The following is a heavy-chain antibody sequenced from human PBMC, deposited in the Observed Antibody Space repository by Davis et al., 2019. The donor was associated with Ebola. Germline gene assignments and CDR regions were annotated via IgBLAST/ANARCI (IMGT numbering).Heavy chain of an antibody. CDR2: IAYDESNK. J-gene: IGHJ6*02. Sequence: PGGSLRLSCAASGFIFSSFGMHWVRQAPGKGLEWVAFIAYDESNKYYADSVEGRFTISRDNSRNTVYLQMNSLRVEDTALYYCAKSGLDVWGQGTTVTVSS. CDR3: AKSGLDV. V-gene: IGHV3-30*02. CDR1: GFIFSSFG.